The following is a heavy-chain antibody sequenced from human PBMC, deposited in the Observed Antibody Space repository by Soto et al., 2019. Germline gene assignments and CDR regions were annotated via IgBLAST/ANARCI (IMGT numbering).Heavy chain of an antibody. CDR2: VFYSGST. D-gene: IGHD2-8*01. CDR1: GGSITSDAYY. V-gene: IGHV4-39*01. Sequence: QLQLQESGPGLVKPSETLSLTCTVSGGSITSDAYYWGWIRQPPGKGLEWIRSVFYSGSTYYNPSLKSRVTISVDTSKNQFSLKLSSVTAADTAVYYCARHNNGVGLDYWGQGTLVTVSS. CDR3: ARHNNGVGLDY. J-gene: IGHJ4*02.